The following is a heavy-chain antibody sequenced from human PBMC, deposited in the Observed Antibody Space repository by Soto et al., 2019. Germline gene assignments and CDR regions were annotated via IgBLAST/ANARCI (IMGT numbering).Heavy chain of an antibody. J-gene: IGHJ6*02. V-gene: IGHV3-64*04. CDR2: ISGDGGST. D-gene: IGHD3-10*01. Sequence: GGSLSLSCSASRFTFSDYTMHWVRQAPGKGLEYVSAISGDGGSTYYADSVKDRFTISRDNAKNSLYLQMNSLRAGDTAVYYCAREYRMVRGDYYGMGVWGQGTTVTVSS. CDR1: RFTFSDYT. CDR3: AREYRMVRGDYYGMGV.